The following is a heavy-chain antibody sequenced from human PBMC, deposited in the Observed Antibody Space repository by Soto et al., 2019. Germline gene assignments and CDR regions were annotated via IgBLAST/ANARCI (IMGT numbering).Heavy chain of an antibody. D-gene: IGHD2-15*01. CDR3: TRVAATFDAFDI. V-gene: IGHV3-49*04. CDR2: IRSKAYGGTT. Sequence: PGGSLRLSCTASGFTFGDYAMSWVRQAPGKGLEWVGFIRSKAYGGTTEYAASVKGRFTISRDDSKSIAYLQMNSLKTEDTAVYYCTRVAATFDAFDIWGQGTMVTV. CDR1: GFTFGDYA. J-gene: IGHJ3*02.